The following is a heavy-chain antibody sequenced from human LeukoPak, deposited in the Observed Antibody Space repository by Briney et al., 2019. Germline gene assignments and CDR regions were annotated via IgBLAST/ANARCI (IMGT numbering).Heavy chain of an antibody. CDR2: INPSGGST. J-gene: IGHJ4*02. Sequence: ASVRVSCKASGYTFIGYYMHWVRQAPGQGLEWMGIINPSGGSTSYAQKFQGRVTMTRDTSTSTVYMELSSLRSEDTAVYYCARDRYYYDSSGYQPFDYWGQGTLVTVSS. CDR3: ARDRYYYDSSGYQPFDY. V-gene: IGHV1-46*01. CDR1: GYTFIGYY. D-gene: IGHD3-22*01.